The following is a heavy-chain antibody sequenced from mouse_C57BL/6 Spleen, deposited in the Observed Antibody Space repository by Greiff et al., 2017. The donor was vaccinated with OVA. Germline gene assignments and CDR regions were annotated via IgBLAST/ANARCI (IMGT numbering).Heavy chain of an antibody. J-gene: IGHJ1*03. V-gene: IGHV14-2*01. CDR1: GFNIKDYY. D-gene: IGHD4-1*01. CDR3: ARTGTVYIDV. CDR2: IDPEDGGT. Sequence: VQLQQSGAELVKPGASVKLSCTASGFNIKDYYMHWVKQRTEQGLEWIGRIDPEDGGTKYAPKFQGTATITADPSSTTAYLPLSSLTSEDTAVSYCARTGTVYIDVWGTGTTVTVSS.